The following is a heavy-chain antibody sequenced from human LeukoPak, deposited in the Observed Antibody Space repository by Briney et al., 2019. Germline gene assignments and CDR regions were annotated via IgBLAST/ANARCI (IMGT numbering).Heavy chain of an antibody. CDR2: ISGSGGST. CDR3: ANQPPMTRGDYFDY. CDR1: GGSISSYY. D-gene: IGHD1-14*01. Sequence: ETLSLTCTVSGGSISSYYWSWIRQPPGKGLEWVSAISGSGGSTYYADSVKGRFTISRDNSKNTLYLQMNSLRAEDTAVYYCANQPPMTRGDYFDYWGQGTLVTVSS. J-gene: IGHJ4*02. V-gene: IGHV3-23*01.